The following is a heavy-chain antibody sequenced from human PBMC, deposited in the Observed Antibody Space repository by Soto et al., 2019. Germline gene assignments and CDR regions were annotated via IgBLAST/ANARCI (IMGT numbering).Heavy chain of an antibody. CDR3: ARSIAAAGTGYYGMDV. V-gene: IGHV1-2*02. CDR1: GYTFTGYY. J-gene: IGHJ6*02. CDR2: INPNSGGT. D-gene: IGHD6-13*01. Sequence: QVQLVQSGAEVKKPGASVKVSCKASGYTFTGYYMHWVRQAPGQGLEWMGWINPNSGGTNYAQKFQGRVTMTRDTSISTAYMELSRLSSDDTAVYYCARSIAAAGTGYYGMDVWGQGTTVTVSS.